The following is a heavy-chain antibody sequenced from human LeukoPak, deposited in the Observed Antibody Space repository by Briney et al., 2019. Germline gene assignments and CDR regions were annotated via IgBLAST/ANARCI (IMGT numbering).Heavy chain of an antibody. J-gene: IGHJ1*01. D-gene: IGHD1-26*01. Sequence: ASVKVSCKASGYTFISYYMHWARQAPGQGLEWMGIISPSGASTTYAPRFQGRVTMTRDTSTSTVYMELSSLRFEDTAVYYCAREGTGYSGSHQYFQHWGQGTLVTVSS. CDR3: AREGTGYSGSHQYFQH. V-gene: IGHV1-46*01. CDR1: GYTFISYY. CDR2: ISPSGAST.